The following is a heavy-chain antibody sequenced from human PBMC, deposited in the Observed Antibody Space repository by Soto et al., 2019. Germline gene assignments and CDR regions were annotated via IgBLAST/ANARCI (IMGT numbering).Heavy chain of an antibody. V-gene: IGHV1-3*01. D-gene: IGHD5-18*01. J-gene: IGHJ3*02. Sequence: GCVXVSFKSCLYTFTSYARHGLRQAPGQRLEGMGWINAGNGNTKYSQKFQGRVTITRDTSASTAYMELSRLRSEDTAVYYCARDTSGYSIDADFDIWGQGTMVTVSS. CDR2: INAGNGNT. CDR3: ARDTSGYSIDADFDI. CDR1: LYTFTSYA.